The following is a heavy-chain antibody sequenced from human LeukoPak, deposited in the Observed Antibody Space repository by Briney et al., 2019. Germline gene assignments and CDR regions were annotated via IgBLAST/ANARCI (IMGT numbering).Heavy chain of an antibody. J-gene: IGHJ5*02. CDR1: GYTFTGYY. CDR2: INPNSGGT. Sequence: GASVKVSCTASGYTFTGYYMHWVRQAPGQGLEWMGWINPNSGGTNYAQKFQGRVTMTRDTSISTAYMELSRLRSDDTAVYYCARDASLIVGATTLNWFVPWGQGTLVTVSS. CDR3: ARDASLIVGATTLNWFVP. D-gene: IGHD1-26*01. V-gene: IGHV1-2*02.